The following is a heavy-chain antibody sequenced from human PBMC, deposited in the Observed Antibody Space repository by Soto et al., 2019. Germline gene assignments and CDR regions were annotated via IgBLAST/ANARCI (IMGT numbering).Heavy chain of an antibody. CDR2: IYYSGST. V-gene: IGHV4-61*01. CDR3: SSAFVLGSYRIDY. J-gene: IGHJ4*02. Sequence: QVQLQESGPGLVKPSETLSLTCTVSGGSVSSGSYYWSWIRQPPGKGLEWIGYIYYSGSTNYNPFLKSRGTISVDTSKNQFPLKLRLWAGADTGVYYRSSAFVLGSYRIDYWGQGTLVTVSS. D-gene: IGHD3-16*02. CDR1: GGSVSSGSYY.